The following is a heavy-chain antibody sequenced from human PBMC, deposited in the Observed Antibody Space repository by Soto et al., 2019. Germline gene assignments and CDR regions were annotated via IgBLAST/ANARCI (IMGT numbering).Heavy chain of an antibody. CDR3: ARESNEAAAGQHRDY. J-gene: IGHJ4*02. CDR1: GGSISSSNW. V-gene: IGHV4-4*02. CDR2: IYHSGST. Sequence: SETLSLTCAVSGGSISSSNWWSWVRQPPGKGLEWIGEIYHSGSTNYNPSLKSRVTISVDKSKNQFSLKLSSVTAADTAVYYCARESNEAAAGQHRDYWGQGTLVTVSS. D-gene: IGHD6-13*01.